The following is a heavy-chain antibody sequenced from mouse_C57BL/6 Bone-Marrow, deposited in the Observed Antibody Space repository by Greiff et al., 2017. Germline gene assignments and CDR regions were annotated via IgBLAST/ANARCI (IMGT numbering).Heavy chain of an antibody. J-gene: IGHJ1*03. CDR1: GYSITSGYY. D-gene: IGHD2-4*01. CDR3: ARDNIYYDYDGYFDV. CDR2: ISYDGSN. V-gene: IGHV3-6*01. Sequence: EVKLVESGPGLVKPSQSLSLTCSVTGYSITSGYYWNWIRQFPGNKLEWMGYISYDGSNNYNPSLKNRISITRDTSKNQFFLKLNSVTTEDTATYYCARDNIYYDYDGYFDVWGTGTTVTVSS.